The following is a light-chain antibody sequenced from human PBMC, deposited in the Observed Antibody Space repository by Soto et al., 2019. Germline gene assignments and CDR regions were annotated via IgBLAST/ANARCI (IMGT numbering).Light chain of an antibody. CDR2: EVS. Sequence: QSVLTQPASVSGSPGQSITISCTGTSSDVGGYYYVSWYQHHPGKAPKLIIYEVSNRPPGVSNRFSASKSGNTASLTISGIQAEDEADYYCSSYTSSSTLNVFGTGTKVTVL. J-gene: IGLJ1*01. CDR1: SSDVGGYYY. V-gene: IGLV2-14*01. CDR3: SSYTSSSTLNV.